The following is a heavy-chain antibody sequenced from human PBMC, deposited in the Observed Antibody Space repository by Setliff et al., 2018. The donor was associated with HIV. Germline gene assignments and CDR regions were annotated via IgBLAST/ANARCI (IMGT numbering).Heavy chain of an antibody. CDR2: IYYSGTT. CDR3: ARAYHLHFGADIPRFDP. Sequence: PSETLSLTCTVSGGSINSGNNYWSWIRQHPGKGLEWIGFIYYSGTTYYNPSLKSRVAISVDTSKNQFSLKLSSVTAADTAVYYCARAYHLHFGADIPRFDPWGQGILVTVSS. J-gene: IGHJ4*01. D-gene: IGHD2-2*01. V-gene: IGHV4-31*03. CDR1: GGSINSGNNY.